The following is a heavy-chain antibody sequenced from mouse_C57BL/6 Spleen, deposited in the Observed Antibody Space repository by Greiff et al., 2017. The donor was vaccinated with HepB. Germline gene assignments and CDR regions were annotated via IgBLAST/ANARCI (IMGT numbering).Heavy chain of an antibody. D-gene: IGHD1-1*01. V-gene: IGHV1-15*01. CDR2: IDPETGGT. CDR1: GYTFTDYE. J-gene: IGHJ4*01. CDR3: ARNYYYGSSLYAMDY. Sequence: VQLQQSGAELVRPGASVTLSCKASGYTFTDYEMHWVKQTPVHGLEWIGAIDPETGGTAYNQKFKGKAILTADKSSSTAYMELRSLTSEDSAVYYCARNYYYGSSLYAMDYWGQGTSVTVSS.